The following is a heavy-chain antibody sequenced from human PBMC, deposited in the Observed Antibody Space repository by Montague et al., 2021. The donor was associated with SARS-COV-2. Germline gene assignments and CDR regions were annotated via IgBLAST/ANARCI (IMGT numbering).Heavy chain of an antibody. CDR3: VRFAYRLLVIGSYYGMDV. D-gene: IGHD3-16*02. J-gene: IGHJ6*02. Sequence: SETLSLTCAVYGGSFSGYYWSWIRQPPGEGLEWIGEISPSGGTIYNPSLKSRVPISIDTSKNQFSLKLSSVSAADTAVYYCVRFAYRLLVIGSYYGMDVWGQGTTVAVSS. CDR1: GGSFSGYY. V-gene: IGHV4-34*01. CDR2: ISPSGGT.